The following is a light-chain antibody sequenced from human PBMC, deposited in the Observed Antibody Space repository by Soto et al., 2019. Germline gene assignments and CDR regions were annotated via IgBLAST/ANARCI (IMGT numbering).Light chain of an antibody. CDR3: CSYAGSNTLV. Sequence: QSALTHPRSVSGSPGQSITISCSGTIRDIGGYNFISWYQQHPGTAPKIIIYDVSKRPSGVPDRFSGSTSGNTASLTISGLQAEDDAFYYCCSYAGSNTLVFGGGTQLTVL. CDR2: DVS. V-gene: IGLV2-11*01. J-gene: IGLJ2*01. CDR1: IRDIGGYNF.